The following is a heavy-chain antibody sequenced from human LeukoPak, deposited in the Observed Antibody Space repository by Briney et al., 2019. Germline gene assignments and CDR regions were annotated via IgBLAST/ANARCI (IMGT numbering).Heavy chain of an antibody. V-gene: IGHV3-53*01. D-gene: IGHD3-22*01. CDR2: IYSDGRT. Sequence: GGSLRLSCAAAGFTISRKYMSWVRQGPGERLEWVSIIYSDGRTYYTDSVKGRFTISRDNSKNTLYLQMNSLRAEDTAVYYWARDGPNPLLPDYWGQGTLVTVSS. CDR1: GFTISRKY. CDR3: ARDGPNPLLPDY. J-gene: IGHJ4*02.